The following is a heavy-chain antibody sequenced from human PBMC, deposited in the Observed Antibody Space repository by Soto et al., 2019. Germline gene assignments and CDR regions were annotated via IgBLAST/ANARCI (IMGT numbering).Heavy chain of an antibody. CDR1: GYTFTSYA. CDR2: INTNTGNP. Sequence: QVQLVQSGSELKQPGASVKVSCKASGYTFTSYAMNWVRQATGQGLEWMGWINTNTGNPTYVQGFTGLVVFSLDTSVITAYLQICSLKAEDTAVYYCARVRREPGVLGYLFDPWSQGTLVTVSS. D-gene: IGHD1-1*01. CDR3: ARVRREPGVLGYLFDP. V-gene: IGHV7-4-1*01. J-gene: IGHJ5*02.